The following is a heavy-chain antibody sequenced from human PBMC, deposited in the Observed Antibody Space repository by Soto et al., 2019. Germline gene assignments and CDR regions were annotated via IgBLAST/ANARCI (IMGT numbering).Heavy chain of an antibody. V-gene: IGHV3-11*01. CDR3: AGDPYYYGSAF. CDR2: ISSSGTTM. CDR1: GFRFSDNY. D-gene: IGHD3-10*01. Sequence: QVQLVESGGGLVEPGGSLRLSCAASGFRFSDNYMTWIRQAPGKGLEWVSKISSSGTTMYYADSVKGRFTVSRDNAQNSLYLQMNSLRAEDTAVYYCAGDPYYYGSAFWGQGTLVTVSS. J-gene: IGHJ4*02.